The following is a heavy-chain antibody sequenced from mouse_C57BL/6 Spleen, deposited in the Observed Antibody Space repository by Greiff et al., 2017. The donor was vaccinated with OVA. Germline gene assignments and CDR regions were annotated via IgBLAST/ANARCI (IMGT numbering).Heavy chain of an antibody. CDR1: GYTFTSYW. V-gene: IGHV1-52*01. J-gene: IGHJ3*01. D-gene: IGHD2-3*01. CDR3: AREGDGSFAY. CDR2: IDPSDSET. Sequence: QVHVKQPGAELVRPGSSVKLSCKASGYTFTSYWMHWVKQRPIQGLEWIGNIDPSDSETHYNQKFKDKATLTVDKSSSTAYMQLRSLTSEVSAVYYCAREGDGSFAYWGQGTLVTVSA.